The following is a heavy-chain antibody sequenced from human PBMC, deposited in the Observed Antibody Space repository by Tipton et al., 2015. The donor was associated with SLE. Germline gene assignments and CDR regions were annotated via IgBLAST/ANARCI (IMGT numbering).Heavy chain of an antibody. Sequence: SLRLSCAASGFDFTTYGMHWVRQAPGKGLEWVAVIWYDGSNKYYADSVKGRFTMSRDNAKNSLFVQMNSLRAEDTAVYYCARSGGNSCYLGCGMDVCGQGTTVPVSS. CDR2: IWYDGSNK. D-gene: IGHD2-2*01. V-gene: IGHV3-33*01. CDR1: GFDFTTYG. J-gene: IGHJ6*02. CDR3: ARSGGNSCYLGCGMDV.